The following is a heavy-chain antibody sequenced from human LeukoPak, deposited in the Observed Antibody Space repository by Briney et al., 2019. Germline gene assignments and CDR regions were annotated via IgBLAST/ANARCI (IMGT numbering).Heavy chain of an antibody. CDR3: AKSYYYDSSGYYPD. V-gene: IGHV3-43*02. CDR1: GFTFDDYA. CDR2: ISGDGGST. J-gene: IGHJ4*02. D-gene: IGHD3-22*01. Sequence: PGGSLRLSCAASGFTFDDYAMHWVRQAPGKGLEWVSLISGDGGSTYYADSVKGRFTISRDNSKNSLYLQMNSLRTEGTALYYCAKSYYYDSSGYYPDWGQGTLVSVSS.